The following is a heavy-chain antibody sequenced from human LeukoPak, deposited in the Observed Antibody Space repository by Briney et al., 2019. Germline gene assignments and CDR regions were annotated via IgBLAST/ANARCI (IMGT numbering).Heavy chain of an antibody. CDR1: GYSITSGFY. CDR2: IYHSGST. CDR3: ARAYYYDIYFDY. V-gene: IGHV4-38-2*01. J-gene: IGHJ4*02. D-gene: IGHD3-22*01. Sequence: PSETLSLTCAVSGYSITSGFYWGWIRQPPGKGLEWIGSIYHSGSTYYNPSLKSRVTISVDTSKNQFSLKLSSVTAADTAVYYCARAYYYDIYFDYWGQGTLVTVSS.